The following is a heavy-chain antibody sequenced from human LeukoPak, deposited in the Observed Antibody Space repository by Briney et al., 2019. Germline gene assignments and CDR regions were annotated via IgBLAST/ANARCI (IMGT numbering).Heavy chain of an antibody. D-gene: IGHD4-11*01. J-gene: IGHJ6*02. V-gene: IGHV3-33*01. Sequence: PGGSLRLSCAASGFTFSSYGMHWVRQAPGKGLEWVAVIWYDGSNKYYADSVKGRFTISRDNSKNTLYLQMNSLRGEDTAVYYCAREHSNYYVMDVWGQGTTVTISS. CDR2: IWYDGSNK. CDR1: GFTFSSYG. CDR3: AREHSNYYVMDV.